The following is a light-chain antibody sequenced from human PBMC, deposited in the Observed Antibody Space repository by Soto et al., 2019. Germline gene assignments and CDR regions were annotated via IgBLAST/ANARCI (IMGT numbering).Light chain of an antibody. V-gene: IGKV1-39*01. CDR2: AAS. Sequence: DIQMTQSPSSLSASVGDSVTITCRASQSISSYLNWYQQKPWKAPKLLIYAASSLQSGVPSRFSGSGSGTDFPLTISSLQPEDFATYYCQQSYSTPLPFGGGTKVEIK. J-gene: IGKJ4*01. CDR3: QQSYSTPLP. CDR1: QSISSY.